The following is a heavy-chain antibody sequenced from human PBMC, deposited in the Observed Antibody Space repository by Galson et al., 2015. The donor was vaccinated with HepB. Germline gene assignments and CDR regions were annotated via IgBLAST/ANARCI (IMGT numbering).Heavy chain of an antibody. CDR2: IFNGGSQR. V-gene: IGHV3-30*02. D-gene: IGHD2-2*01. CDR3: AKGDCSSTSCYPDY. CDR1: GFSFRSYG. J-gene: IGHJ4*02. Sequence: SLRLSCAASGFSFRSYGMNWVRQAPGKGLEWVALIFNGGSQRHYADSVKGRFTISRDNSMNTLYLQMNSLRAEDTAVYYCAKGDCSSTSCYPDYWGQGTLVTVSS.